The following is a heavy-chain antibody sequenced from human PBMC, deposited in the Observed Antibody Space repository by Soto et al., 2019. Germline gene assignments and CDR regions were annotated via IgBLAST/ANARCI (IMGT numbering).Heavy chain of an antibody. Sequence: QVQLVESGGGVVQPGRSLRLSCAASGFTFSSYAMHWLRQAPGKGLEWVTIIWYDGSNKNYADSVKGRFTISRDNSKNTVYLQMNSLRVEDTAVYYCARDSGGDYHNYYMDVWGKGTTVTVSS. J-gene: IGHJ6*03. CDR3: ARDSGGDYHNYYMDV. D-gene: IGHD4-17*01. CDR1: GFTFSSYA. CDR2: IWYDGSNK. V-gene: IGHV3-33*01.